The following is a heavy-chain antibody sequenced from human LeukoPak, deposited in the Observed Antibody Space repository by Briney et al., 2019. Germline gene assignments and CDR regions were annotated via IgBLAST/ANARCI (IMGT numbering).Heavy chain of an antibody. Sequence: PGGSLRLSCAASGFTFNTYAMHGVRQAPGKGLDWVAVTSFDGGNQYYADSVKGRFTISRDKPTNTLYLQMNTVREPRTPVCYCARDLHTYDSSPYLGYWGQGTLVTVSS. CDR2: TSFDGGNQ. V-gene: IGHV3-30-3*01. CDR3: ARDLHTYDSSPYLGY. CDR1: GFTFNTYA. J-gene: IGHJ4*02. D-gene: IGHD3-22*01.